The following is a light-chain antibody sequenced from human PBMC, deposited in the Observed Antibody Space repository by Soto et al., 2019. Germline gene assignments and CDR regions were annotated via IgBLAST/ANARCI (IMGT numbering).Light chain of an antibody. CDR3: QQYNSYPWT. CDR2: KAS. V-gene: IGKV1-5*03. Sequence: DIQMTQSPSTLSASVGDRVTITCRASQSISSWLAWYQQKPGKAPKLLIYKASSLESGVPSRFSGSGSGTEFTPTLSSLQPDYFATYYCQQYNSYPWTFGQGTKVEIK. J-gene: IGKJ1*01. CDR1: QSISSW.